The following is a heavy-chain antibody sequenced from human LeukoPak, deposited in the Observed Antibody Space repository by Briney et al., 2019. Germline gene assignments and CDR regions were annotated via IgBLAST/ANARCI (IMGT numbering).Heavy chain of an antibody. CDR1: GFTFSSYA. CDR2: ISGSGGST. CDR3: AKGDSSGWRYWYFDL. Sequence: GGSLRLSCAASGFTFSSYAMSWVRQAPGKGLEWVSAISGSGGSTYYPDSVKGRFTISRDNSKNTLYLQMNSLRAEDTAVYYCAKGDSSGWRYWYFDLWGRGTLVTVSS. D-gene: IGHD6-19*01. V-gene: IGHV3-23*01. J-gene: IGHJ2*01.